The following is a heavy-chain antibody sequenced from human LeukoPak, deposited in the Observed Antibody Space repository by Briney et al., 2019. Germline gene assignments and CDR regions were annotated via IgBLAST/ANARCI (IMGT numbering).Heavy chain of an antibody. Sequence: GGSLRLSCAASGFTFSSYSMNWVRQAPGEGLEWVSYISSSSSTIYYADSVKGRFTISRDNAKNSLYLQMNSLRAEDTAVYYCARDAYCGGDCWPHFQHWGQGTLVTVSS. J-gene: IGHJ1*01. CDR2: ISSSSSTI. CDR3: ARDAYCGGDCWPHFQH. CDR1: GFTFSSYS. D-gene: IGHD2-21*02. V-gene: IGHV3-48*01.